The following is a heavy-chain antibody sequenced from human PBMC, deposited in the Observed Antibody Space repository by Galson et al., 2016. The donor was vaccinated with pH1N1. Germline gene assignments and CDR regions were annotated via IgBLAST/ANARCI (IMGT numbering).Heavy chain of an antibody. CDR1: GFTFDTFA. CDR2: ISYNGHDQ. V-gene: IGHV3-30-3*01. CDR3: AREDWSYADTYYYGMDV. Sequence: SLRLSCAASGFTFDTFAMHWVRQNPGKGLEWVAFISYNGHDQSYANSVKGRFTVSRDNSKNTLYLQMNSLRLEDTALYYCAREDWSYADTYYYGMDVWGQGTTVTVSS. D-gene: IGHD3-16*01. J-gene: IGHJ6*02.